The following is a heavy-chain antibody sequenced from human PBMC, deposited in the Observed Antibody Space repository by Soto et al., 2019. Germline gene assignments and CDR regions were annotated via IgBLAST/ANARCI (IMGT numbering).Heavy chain of an antibody. Sequence: PSETLSLTCAVSGGSISSSNWWSWVRQPPGKGLEWIGEIYHSGSTNYNPSLKSRVTISVDKSKNQFSLKLSSVTAADTAVYYCARARAYYYDSSGYYQNNWFDPWGQGTLVTVSS. CDR3: ARARAYYYDSSGYYQNNWFDP. D-gene: IGHD3-22*01. CDR1: GGSISSSNW. V-gene: IGHV4-4*02. CDR2: IYHSGST. J-gene: IGHJ5*02.